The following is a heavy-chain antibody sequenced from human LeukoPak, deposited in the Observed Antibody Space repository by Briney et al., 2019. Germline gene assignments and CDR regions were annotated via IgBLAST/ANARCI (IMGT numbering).Heavy chain of an antibody. CDR2: INPSGDST. J-gene: IGHJ4*02. Sequence: ASVKVSCKASGYTFTSYYMHWVRQAPGQGLEWMGIINPSGDSTSYAQKFQGRVTMTRDMSTSTVYMELSSLRSEDTAVYYCARDPHYDSSGYHFDYWGQGTLVTVSS. V-gene: IGHV1-46*01. CDR1: GYTFTSYY. CDR3: ARDPHYDSSGYHFDY. D-gene: IGHD3-22*01.